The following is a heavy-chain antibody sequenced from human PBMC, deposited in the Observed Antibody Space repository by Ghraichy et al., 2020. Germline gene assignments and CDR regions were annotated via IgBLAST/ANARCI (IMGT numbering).Heavy chain of an antibody. D-gene: IGHD1-26*01. J-gene: IGHJ4*02. CDR1: GGSFSGYY. CDR3: ARLEYSGNKYYFDY. V-gene: IGHV4-34*01. Sequence: SETLSLTCAVYGGSFSGYYWSWIRQPPGKGLEWIGEINHSGSTNYNPSLKSRVTISVDTSKNQFSLKLSSVTAADTAVYYCARLEYSGNKYYFDYWGQGTLVTVSS. CDR2: INHSGST.